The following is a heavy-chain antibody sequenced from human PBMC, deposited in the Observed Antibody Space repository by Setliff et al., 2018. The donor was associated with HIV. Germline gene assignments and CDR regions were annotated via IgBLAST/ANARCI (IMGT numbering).Heavy chain of an antibody. CDR2: IGPYNDRT. J-gene: IGHJ3*01. CDR3: ARDDGGSNYAEAFDV. D-gene: IGHD3-16*01. Sequence: ASVKVSCKTSGYMFIAYGMSWVRRAPGQGLEWMGWIGPYNDRTEYAQEFQGRVSLTIDTSASTAYMELRSLRSDDPAVYYCARDDGGSNYAEAFDVWGQGTMVTVSS. V-gene: IGHV1-18*01. CDR1: GYMFIAYG.